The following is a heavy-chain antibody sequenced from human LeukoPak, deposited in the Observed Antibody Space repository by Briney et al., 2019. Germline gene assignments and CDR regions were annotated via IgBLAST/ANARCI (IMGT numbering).Heavy chain of an antibody. J-gene: IGHJ4*01. Sequence: GGSLRLSCAASAFTFSGYAMNWLRQAPGEGLECVLFISGGGDGTYYADSVKGRFTISRANSRNTLYLQMNSLRAEDTAVYYCARSSVGGMYYFDYWGHGALVTVSS. CDR3: ARSSVGGMYYFDY. CDR1: AFTFSGYA. CDR2: ISGGGDGT. V-gene: IGHV3-23*01. D-gene: IGHD3-16*01.